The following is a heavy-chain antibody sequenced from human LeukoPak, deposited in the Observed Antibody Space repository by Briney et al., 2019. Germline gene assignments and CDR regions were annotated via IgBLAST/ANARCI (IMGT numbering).Heavy chain of an antibody. CDR1: GFTFSSYA. D-gene: IGHD3-10*01. Sequence: GESLRLSCAASGFTFSSYAMSWVRQAPGRGLEWVSAISGSGGSTYYADSVKGRFTISRDNSKNTLYLQMNSLRAEDTAVYYCAKDRRGGPFDYWGQGTLVTVSS. CDR2: ISGSGGST. CDR3: AKDRRGGPFDY. V-gene: IGHV3-23*01. J-gene: IGHJ4*02.